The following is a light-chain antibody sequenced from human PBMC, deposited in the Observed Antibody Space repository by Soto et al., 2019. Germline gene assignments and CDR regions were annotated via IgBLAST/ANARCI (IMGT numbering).Light chain of an antibody. Sequence: QSALTQPASVSGSPGQSITISCTGTSSDVGGYNYVSWYQQHPGKAPKLMIYDVSNRPSGVSNRFSGSKSGNTASLTISGLHAEDGADYYCSSYTSSSTLLYVFGTGTKLTVL. CDR1: SSDVGGYNY. J-gene: IGLJ1*01. CDR3: SSYTSSSTLLYV. V-gene: IGLV2-14*01. CDR2: DVS.